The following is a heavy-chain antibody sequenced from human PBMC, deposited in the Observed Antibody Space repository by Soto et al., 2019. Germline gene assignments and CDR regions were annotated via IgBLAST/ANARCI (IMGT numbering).Heavy chain of an antibody. Sequence: GGSLRLSCAASGFTFSSYSMNWVRQAPGKGLEWVSYISSSSSTIYYADSVKGRFTISRDNAKNSLYLQMNSLRAEDTAVYYCARDKWGSPFDYWGQGTLVTVSS. V-gene: IGHV3-48*01. J-gene: IGHJ4*02. CDR2: ISSSSSTI. CDR3: ARDKWGSPFDY. D-gene: IGHD7-27*01. CDR1: GFTFSSYS.